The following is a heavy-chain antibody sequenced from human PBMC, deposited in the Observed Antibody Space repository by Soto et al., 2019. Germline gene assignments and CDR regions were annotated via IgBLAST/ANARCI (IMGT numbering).Heavy chain of an antibody. CDR1: GFSPSSTRMA. Sequence: QITLKESGPTLVKPTQTPTLTCTFSGFSPSSTRMAVGWIRQPPGKALEWLALIYWDDDKRYSPFLKSRLTITKDTSKNQVVLTMSNMDPVDTARYYCAHIVVAGLGYYFDYWGQGTLVTVFS. D-gene: IGHD6-19*01. CDR2: IYWDDDK. J-gene: IGHJ4*02. V-gene: IGHV2-5*02. CDR3: AHIVVAGLGYYFDY.